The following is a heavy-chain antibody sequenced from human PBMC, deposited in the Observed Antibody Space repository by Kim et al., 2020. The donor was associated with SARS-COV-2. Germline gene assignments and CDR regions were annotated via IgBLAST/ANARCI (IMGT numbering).Heavy chain of an antibody. Sequence: VKGRFTISRDNAKNSLYLQMNSLRAEDTAVYYCARRGGGRRGYYYGMDVWGQGTTVTVSS. V-gene: IGHV3-11*04. D-gene: IGHD3-10*01. CDR3: ARRGGGRRGYYYGMDV. J-gene: IGHJ6*02.